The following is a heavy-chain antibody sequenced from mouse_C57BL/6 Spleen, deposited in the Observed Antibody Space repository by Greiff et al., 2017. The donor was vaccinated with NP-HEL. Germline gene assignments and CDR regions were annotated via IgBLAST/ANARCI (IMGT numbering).Heavy chain of an antibody. J-gene: IGHJ3*01. CDR3: ARGSDYDVPY. V-gene: IGHV1-54*01. Sequence: VNVVESGAELVRPGTSVKVSCKASGYAFTNYLIEWVKQRPGQGLEWIGVINPGSGGTNYNEKFKGKATLTADKSSSTAYMQLSSLTSEDSAVYFCARGSDYDVPYWGQGTLVTVSA. CDR2: INPGSGGT. D-gene: IGHD2-4*01. CDR1: GYAFTNYL.